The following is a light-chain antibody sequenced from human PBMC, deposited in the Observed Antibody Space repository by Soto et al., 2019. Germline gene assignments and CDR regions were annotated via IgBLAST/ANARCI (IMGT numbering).Light chain of an antibody. J-gene: IGKJ2*02. CDR3: QHHGGSTWT. CDR1: QSVTSNY. Sequence: DIVLTQSPGTLSLSPGERATLSCRADQSVTSNYLAWYQQKPGQAPRLLIYGASIRATGIPDRFSGSGSGTDFTLTISRLEPEDFAVYYCQHHGGSTWTFGQGTKLEIK. V-gene: IGKV3-20*01. CDR2: GAS.